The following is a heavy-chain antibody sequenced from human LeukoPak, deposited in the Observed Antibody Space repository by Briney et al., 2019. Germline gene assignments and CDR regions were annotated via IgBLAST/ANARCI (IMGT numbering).Heavy chain of an antibody. CDR3: ATVHLLWFGEYPYYFDY. J-gene: IGHJ4*02. Sequence: GASVKVSCKASGYTFTSYYMHWVRQAPGQGLEWMGRINPNSGGTNYAQKFQGRVTMTEDTSTDTAYMELSSLRSEDTAVYYCATVHLLWFGEYPYYFDYWGQGTLVTVSS. D-gene: IGHD3-10*01. V-gene: IGHV1-2*06. CDR2: INPNSGGT. CDR1: GYTFTSYY.